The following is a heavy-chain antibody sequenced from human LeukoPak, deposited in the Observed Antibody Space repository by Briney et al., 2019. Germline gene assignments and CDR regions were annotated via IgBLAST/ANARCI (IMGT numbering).Heavy chain of an antibody. J-gene: IGHJ4*02. CDR1: GYTLTELS. Sequence: ASVKVSCKVSGYTLTELSMHRVRQAPGKGLEWMGGFDPEDGETIYAQKFQGRVTMTEDTSTDTAYMELSSLRSEDTAVYYCATDQLYYDYVWGSYRRGYFDYWGQGTLVTVSS. CDR3: ATDQLYYDYVWGSYRRGYFDY. V-gene: IGHV1-24*01. CDR2: FDPEDGET. D-gene: IGHD3-16*02.